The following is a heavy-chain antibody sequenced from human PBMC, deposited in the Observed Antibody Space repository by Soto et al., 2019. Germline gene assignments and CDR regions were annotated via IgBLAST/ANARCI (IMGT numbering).Heavy chain of an antibody. Sequence: PGGSLRLSCAASGFIFTDYWIHWFRQAPGKGLVWVSRIKSDESTTNYADSVWGRLTISRDNAKNTVYLQINSLRAEDTAVYYCARGARNYYYFDYWGQGTLVTVSS. J-gene: IGHJ4*02. V-gene: IGHV3-74*01. CDR3: ARGARNYYYFDY. D-gene: IGHD3-10*01. CDR1: GFIFTDYW. CDR2: IKSDESTT.